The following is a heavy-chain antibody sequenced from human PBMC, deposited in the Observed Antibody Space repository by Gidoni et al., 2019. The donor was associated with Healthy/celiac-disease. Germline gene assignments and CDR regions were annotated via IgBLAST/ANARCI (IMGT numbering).Heavy chain of an antibody. CDR2: INPNSGGT. V-gene: IGHV1-2*02. J-gene: IGHJ1*01. Sequence: QVQLVQSGAEVKKPGASVKVSCKASGYPFTGYYLHWVRQAPGQGLEWMGWINPNSGGTNYAQKFQGRVTMTRDTSISTAYMELSRLRSDDTAVYYCARVRYRIAAAVNAEYFQHWGQGTLVTVSS. CDR1: GYPFTGYY. CDR3: ARVRYRIAAAVNAEYFQH. D-gene: IGHD6-13*01.